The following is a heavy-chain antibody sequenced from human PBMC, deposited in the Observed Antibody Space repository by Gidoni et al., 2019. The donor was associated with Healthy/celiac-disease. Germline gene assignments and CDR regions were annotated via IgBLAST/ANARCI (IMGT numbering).Heavy chain of an antibody. CDR3: ARDRISGYRKRYGMDV. CDR2: ISSRGSTI. V-gene: IGHV3-48*03. Sequence: EVQLVESGGGLVQPGGSLSLSCAASGFTFRSSEMNWVRQATGKGLEWVSDISSRGSTIYYADSVKGRFTISRDNAKNSLYLQMNSLRAEDTAVYYCARDRISGYRKRYGMDVWGQGTTVTVSS. J-gene: IGHJ6*02. CDR1: GFTFRSSE. D-gene: IGHD5-12*01.